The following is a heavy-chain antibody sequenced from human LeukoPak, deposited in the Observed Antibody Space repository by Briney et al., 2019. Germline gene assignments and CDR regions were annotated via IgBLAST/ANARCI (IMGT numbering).Heavy chain of an antibody. CDR3: ARVRWAPGRMGFDY. CDR1: GYTFNDYH. J-gene: IGHJ4*02. V-gene: IGHV1-2*02. D-gene: IGHD1-14*01. Sequence: ASVKVSCKASGYTFNDYHMHWVRQAPGQGLEWMGWTNPNNGATNYAQKFKGRVTMTRDTSTSTAYMELSSLRSDDTAVYYCARVRWAPGRMGFDYWGQGTLVTVSS. CDR2: TNPNNGAT.